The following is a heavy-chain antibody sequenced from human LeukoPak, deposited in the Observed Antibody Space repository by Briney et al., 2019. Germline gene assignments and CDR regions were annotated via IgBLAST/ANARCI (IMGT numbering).Heavy chain of an antibody. V-gene: IGHV3-21*01. J-gene: IGHJ4*02. CDR3: ARDYRRWFDY. D-gene: IGHD3-16*02. Sequence: GGSLRFSCAASGFTFSSYSMNWVRQAPGKGLEWVSSISSDSSYIYYADSVKGRFTISRDNAKNSLYLQMNSLRAEDTAVYYCARDYRRWFDYWGQGTLVTVSS. CDR1: GFTFSSYS. CDR2: ISSDSSYI.